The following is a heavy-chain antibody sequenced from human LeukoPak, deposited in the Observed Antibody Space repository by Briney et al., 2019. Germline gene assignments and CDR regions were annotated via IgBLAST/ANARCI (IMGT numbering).Heavy chain of an antibody. D-gene: IGHD3-10*01. CDR3: ARIQAEYGSGNGFDI. CDR2: ISYDGSNK. CDR1: GFTFSSYG. Sequence: GGSLRLSCAASGFTFSSYGMHWVRQAPGKGLEWVAVISYDGSNKYYADSVKGRFTISRDNSKNTLYLQMNSLRAEDTAVYYCARIQAEYGSGNGFDIWGQGTMVTVSS. J-gene: IGHJ3*02. V-gene: IGHV3-30*03.